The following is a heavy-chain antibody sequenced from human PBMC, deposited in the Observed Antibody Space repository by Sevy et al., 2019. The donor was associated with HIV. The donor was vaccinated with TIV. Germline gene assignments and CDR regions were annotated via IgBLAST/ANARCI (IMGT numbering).Heavy chain of an antibody. D-gene: IGHD1-26*01. Sequence: GFLRLSCAASGFTFSNYAMSWVRQAPGKGLEWVSAISGSGGSTYYADSVKGRFTISRDNSKNTLFLQMNSLRAEDTAVYFCAKWSELPSSPFDYWGQGTLVTVSS. V-gene: IGHV3-23*01. J-gene: IGHJ4*02. CDR3: AKWSELPSSPFDY. CDR1: GFTFSNYA. CDR2: ISGSGGST.